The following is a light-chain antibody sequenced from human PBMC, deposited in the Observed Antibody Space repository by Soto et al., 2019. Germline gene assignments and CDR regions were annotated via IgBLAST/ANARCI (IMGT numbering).Light chain of an antibody. Sequence: QSALTQPASVSGSPGQSITISCTGTSSDVGGYNSVSWYQQHPDKAPQLMIFDVSNRPSGISDRLSGSKSGNTASLTISGLQAEDEADYYCSSYTNANSLVFGGGTKLTVL. CDR1: SSDVGGYNS. CDR2: DVS. CDR3: SSYTNANSLV. J-gene: IGLJ2*01. V-gene: IGLV2-14*03.